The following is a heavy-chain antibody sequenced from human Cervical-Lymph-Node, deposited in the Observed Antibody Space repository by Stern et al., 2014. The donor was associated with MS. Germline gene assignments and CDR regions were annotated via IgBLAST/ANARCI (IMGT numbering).Heavy chain of an antibody. CDR1: GVSVTSDGYH. D-gene: IGHD2-21*01. CDR2: IGNPDYNPSL. V-gene: IGHV4-61*08. CDR3: VAYRVGGGGRGS. Sequence: QVQLQQSGPGLVKPSGTLSLACDVTGVSVTSDGYHLSWIRQPPGKELEWIGYIGNPDYNPSLSYNPSLRGRLTMSIDTSKNQIFLKLTSVTAADTAVYYCVAYRVGGGGRGSWGQGTLVTVSS. J-gene: IGHJ5*02.